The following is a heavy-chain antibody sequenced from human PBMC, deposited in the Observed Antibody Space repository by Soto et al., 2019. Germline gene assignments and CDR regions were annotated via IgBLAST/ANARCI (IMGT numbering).Heavy chain of an antibody. D-gene: IGHD3-3*01. CDR3: ARQICPGAHECWFDP. CDR1: GYSFTSYW. J-gene: IGHJ5*02. Sequence: PGESLKISCKGSGYSFTSYWIGWVRQMPGKGLEWMGIIYPGDSDTRYSPSFQGQVTISADKSISTAYLQWSSLKASDTAMYYCARQICPGAHECWFDPWGQGTLVTAPQ. V-gene: IGHV5-51*01. CDR2: IYPGDSDT.